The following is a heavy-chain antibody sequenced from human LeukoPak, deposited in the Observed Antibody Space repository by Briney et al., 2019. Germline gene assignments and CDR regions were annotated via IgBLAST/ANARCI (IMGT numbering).Heavy chain of an antibody. V-gene: IGHV1-69*13. CDR3: ARANTAMVKYYFDY. CDR2: IIPIFGTA. CDR1: GGTFSSYA. Sequence: GASVKVSCKASGGTFSSYAISWVRQASGQGLEWMGGIIPIFGTANYAQKFQGRVTITADESTSTAYMELSSLRSEDTAVYYCARANTAMVKYYFDYWGQGTLATVSS. J-gene: IGHJ4*02. D-gene: IGHD5-18*01.